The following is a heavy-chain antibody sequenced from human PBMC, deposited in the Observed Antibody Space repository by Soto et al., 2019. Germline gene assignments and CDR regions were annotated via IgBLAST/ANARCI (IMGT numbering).Heavy chain of an antibody. CDR3: EVTTGY. J-gene: IGHJ4*02. V-gene: IGHV1-8*01. CDR1: GYTFTEYD. Sequence: QVQVVQSRAEVKKPGASVKVSCKTSGYTFTEYDINWVRQAPGQGLEYMGWVSPENRNAGDAPQFRGRVSMTADTSINTVYLELTTLTYEDTAVYYCEVTTGYWGQGTMVTVSS. D-gene: IGHD4-17*01. CDR2: VSPENRNA.